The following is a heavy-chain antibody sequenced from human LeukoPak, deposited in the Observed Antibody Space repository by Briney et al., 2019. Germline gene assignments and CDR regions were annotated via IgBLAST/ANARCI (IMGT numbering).Heavy chain of an antibody. J-gene: IGHJ4*02. CDR3: ARGLAYAPRQFYSSSSYFDY. CDR1: GFTFSSYA. Sequence: GGSLRLSCAASGFTFSSYAMSWVRQAPGKGLEWVSAISGSGGSTYYADSVKGRFTISRDNSKNTLYLQMNSLRAEDTAVYYCARGLAYAPRQFYSSSSYFDYWGQGTLVTVSS. V-gene: IGHV3-23*01. CDR2: ISGSGGST. D-gene: IGHD6-6*01.